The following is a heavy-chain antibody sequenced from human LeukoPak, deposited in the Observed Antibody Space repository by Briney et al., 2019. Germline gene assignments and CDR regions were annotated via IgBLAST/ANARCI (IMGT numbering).Heavy chain of an antibody. CDR3: TRAGVVPAAREFDN. D-gene: IGHD2-2*01. CDR1: GYTFTGYY. J-gene: IGHJ4*02. CDR2: INPNSGGT. Sequence: ASVKVSCKASGYTFTGYYMHWVRQAPGQGLEWMGWINPNSGGTNYAQKFQGWVTMTRDTSISTAYMELSRLRSDDTAVYYCTRAGVVPAAREFDNWGQGTLVTVSS. V-gene: IGHV1-2*04.